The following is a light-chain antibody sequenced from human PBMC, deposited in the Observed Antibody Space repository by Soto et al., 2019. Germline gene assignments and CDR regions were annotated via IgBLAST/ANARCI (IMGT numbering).Light chain of an antibody. CDR1: QSVSSSY. V-gene: IGKV3-20*01. Sequence: EMVLTQSPGTLSLSPGERATLSCRASQSVSSSYLAWYQQKPGQAPRHLIYAASSRATGIPDRFSGSGSGTDFTLTISRLEPEDCAVYYCQQYGSSPGYTFGQGTKLEIK. J-gene: IGKJ2*01. CDR3: QQYGSSPGYT. CDR2: AAS.